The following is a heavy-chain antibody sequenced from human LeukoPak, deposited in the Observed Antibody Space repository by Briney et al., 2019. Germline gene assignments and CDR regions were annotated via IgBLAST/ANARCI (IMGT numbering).Heavy chain of an antibody. V-gene: IGHV4-38-2*02. CDR1: GYLITSDYY. Sequence: SETLSLTCSVSGYLITSDYYWAWIRQPPGKGPEWIGSIHHSGTTYYKPSLKSRLSISVDTSKNQFSLKLSSVTAADTAVYYCARTANYYDSSGYFYWGQGTLVTVSS. CDR2: IHHSGTT. J-gene: IGHJ4*02. CDR3: ARTANYYDSSGYFY. D-gene: IGHD3-22*01.